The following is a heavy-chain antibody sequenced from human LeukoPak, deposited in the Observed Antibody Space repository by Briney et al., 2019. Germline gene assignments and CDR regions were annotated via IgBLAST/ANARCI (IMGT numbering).Heavy chain of an antibody. CDR1: GGSISTSNYY. CDR3: ARDLGSSGYLNWFDP. J-gene: IGHJ5*02. Sequence: PSETLSLTCTVSGGSISTSNYYWGWIRQPPGKGLEWIGEINHSGSTNYNPSLKSRVTISVDTSKNQFSLKLSSVTAADTAVYYCARDLGSSGYLNWFDPWGQGTLVTVSS. V-gene: IGHV4-39*07. D-gene: IGHD3-22*01. CDR2: INHSGST.